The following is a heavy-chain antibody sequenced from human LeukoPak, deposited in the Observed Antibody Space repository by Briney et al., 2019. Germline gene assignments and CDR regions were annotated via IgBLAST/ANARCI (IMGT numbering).Heavy chain of an antibody. J-gene: IGHJ4*02. CDR2: IYYSGST. CDR3: ARQGVVGATGFDY. Sequence: SETLSLTCSDSGGSISGISYYWGWIRQPPEKGLEWIGNIYYSGSTYNNPSLESRVIISVDTSKNQFSLKLTSVTAADTAVYYCARQGVVGATGFDYWGQGTLVTVSS. CDR1: GGSISGISYY. D-gene: IGHD1-26*01. V-gene: IGHV4-39*01.